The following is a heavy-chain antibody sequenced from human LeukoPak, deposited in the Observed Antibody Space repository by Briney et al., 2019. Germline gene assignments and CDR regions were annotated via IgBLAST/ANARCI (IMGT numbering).Heavy chain of an antibody. Sequence: GGSLRLSCVVSGFTVSSNYMSWFRQAPGKGLEWVAVISYDGSNKYYADSVKGRFTISRDNSKNTLFLQMNSLRAEDTAVYYCARNPIWVGGYFDYWGQGTLVTVSS. J-gene: IGHJ4*02. CDR3: ARNPIWVGGYFDY. D-gene: IGHD3-10*01. CDR2: ISYDGSNK. V-gene: IGHV3-30-3*01. CDR1: GFTVSSNY.